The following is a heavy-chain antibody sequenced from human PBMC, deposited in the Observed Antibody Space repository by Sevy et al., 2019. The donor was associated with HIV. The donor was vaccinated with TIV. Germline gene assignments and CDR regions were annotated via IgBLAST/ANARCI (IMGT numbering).Heavy chain of an antibody. J-gene: IGHJ5*02. D-gene: IGHD3-16*01. Sequence: SETLSLTCTVSGGFISSSSYYWGWIRQPPGKGLEWIGSIYYSGSTYYNPSLKSRVTISVDTSKNQFSLKLSSVTAADTAVYYCARYGGSWGSSNWFDPWGQGTLVTVSS. CDR2: IYYSGST. V-gene: IGHV4-39*01. CDR1: GGFISSSSYY. CDR3: ARYGGSWGSSNWFDP.